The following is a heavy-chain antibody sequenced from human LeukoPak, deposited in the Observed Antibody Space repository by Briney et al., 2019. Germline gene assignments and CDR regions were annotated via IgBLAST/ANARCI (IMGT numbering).Heavy chain of an antibody. CDR3: ARVQITSIVGATNWFDP. CDR1: GFTFSSYS. J-gene: IGHJ5*02. CDR2: ISSSSSAM. Sequence: GGSLRLSCAASGFTFSSYSMNWVRQAPGKGLEWVSYISSSSSAMYYADSVEGRFTTSRDNAKNSLYLQMNSLRDEDTAVYYCARVQITSIVGATNWFDPWGQGTLVTVSS. D-gene: IGHD1-26*01. V-gene: IGHV3-48*02.